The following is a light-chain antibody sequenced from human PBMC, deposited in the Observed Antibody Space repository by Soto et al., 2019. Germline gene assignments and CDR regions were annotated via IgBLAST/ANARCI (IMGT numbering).Light chain of an antibody. CDR1: SSDDGGYKY. V-gene: IGLV2-14*01. CDR3: SSYTSSSSYV. Sequence: QSALTQPASVSGSPGQSIAISCTGTSSDDGGYKYVSWYQQYPGKAPKLMIYDVSNRPSGVSDRFSGSKSGNTASLTISGLQSEDEADYYCSSYTSSSSYVFGTGTKLTVL. J-gene: IGLJ1*01. CDR2: DVS.